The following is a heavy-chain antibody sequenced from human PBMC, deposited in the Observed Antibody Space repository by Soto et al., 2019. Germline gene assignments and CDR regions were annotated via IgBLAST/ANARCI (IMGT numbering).Heavy chain of an antibody. V-gene: IGHV1-24*01. CDR2: FDPEDGET. CDR3: ATRYYDILTGYLNYYYYYYYMDV. D-gene: IGHD3-9*01. CDR1: GYTLTELS. Sequence: ASVKVSCKVSGYTLTELSMHWVRQAPGKGLEWMGGFDPEDGETIYAQKFQGRVTMTEDTSTDTAYMELSSLRSEDTAVYYCATRYYDILTGYLNYYYYYYYMDVWGKGTTVTVSS. J-gene: IGHJ6*03.